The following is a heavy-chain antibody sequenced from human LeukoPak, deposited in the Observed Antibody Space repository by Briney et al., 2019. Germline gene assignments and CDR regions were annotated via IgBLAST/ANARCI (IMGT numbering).Heavy chain of an antibody. CDR2: ISGSGGST. J-gene: IGHJ4*02. V-gene: IGHV3-23*01. D-gene: IGHD3-22*01. Sequence: GGSLRLSCAASGFTFSSYAKSWGRQAPGQGLEWVSAISGSGGSTYYADSVKGRFTISRDNSKNTLYLQMNSLRAEDTAVYYCASRPYDSPGYWGQGTLVSVSS. CDR3: ASRPYDSPGY. CDR1: GFTFSSYA.